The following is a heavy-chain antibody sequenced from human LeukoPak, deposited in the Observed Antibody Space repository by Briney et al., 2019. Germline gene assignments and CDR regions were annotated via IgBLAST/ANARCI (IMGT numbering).Heavy chain of an antibody. D-gene: IGHD1-26*01. Sequence: ASVKVSCKASGYTFTSYDINWVRQATGQGLEWMGWMNPNSGNTSYAQKFQGRVTMTRDTSISTAYMELSSLRSEDTAVYYCARGRFRWELEIRDFDYWGQGTLVTVSS. CDR1: GYTFTSYD. CDR3: ARGRFRWELEIRDFDY. J-gene: IGHJ4*02. V-gene: IGHV1-8*01. CDR2: MNPNSGNT.